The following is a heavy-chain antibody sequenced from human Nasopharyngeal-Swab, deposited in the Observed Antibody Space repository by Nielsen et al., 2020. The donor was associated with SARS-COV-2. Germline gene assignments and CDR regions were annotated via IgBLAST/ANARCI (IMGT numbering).Heavy chain of an antibody. CDR2: KSYDGSNE. CDR3: AKERFYSGSGKYPRDFDY. Sequence: GGSLRLSCAASGFTFSNAWMSWVRPAPGKGLEWVAMKSYDGSNEYYADSVKGRFIISKDSSKNTLYLQMNSLRAEDTAVYYCAKERFYSGSGKYPRDFDYWGQGALVSVSS. V-gene: IGHV3-30*18. J-gene: IGHJ4*02. CDR1: GFTFSNAW. D-gene: IGHD3-10*01.